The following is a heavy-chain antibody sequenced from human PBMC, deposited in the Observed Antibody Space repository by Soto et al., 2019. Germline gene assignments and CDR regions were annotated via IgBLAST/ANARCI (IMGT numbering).Heavy chain of an antibody. J-gene: IGHJ4*02. CDR3: ARVLEFRDGHLSPFHY. CDR1: GGTFRNYP. Sequence: ASVKVSCKASGGTFRNYPFSWVRQAPGQGLEWMGGIIPVIGVPSYARKFQGRVTITADASTSTVYMDLSSLTSEDTAVYFCARVLEFRDGHLSPFHYWGQGTLVTVSS. V-gene: IGHV1-69*10. CDR2: IIPVIGVP.